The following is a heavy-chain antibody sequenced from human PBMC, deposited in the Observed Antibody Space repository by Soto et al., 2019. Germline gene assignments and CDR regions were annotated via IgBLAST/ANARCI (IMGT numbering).Heavy chain of an antibody. CDR1: GGXISSGGYY. CDR2: IYYSGST. CDR3: ARPGRKSSGWDFEY. J-gene: IGHJ4*02. D-gene: IGHD6-19*01. V-gene: IGHV4-31*02. Sequence: QVQLQEXXXXXXXPSQTLSLTXTVSGGXISSGGYYWSWIRQXXGKGLEWIGYIYYSGSTYYNPSLKSRVTISVDTSKNQFSLKLSSVTAADTAVYYCARPGRKSSGWDFEYWGQGTLVTVSS.